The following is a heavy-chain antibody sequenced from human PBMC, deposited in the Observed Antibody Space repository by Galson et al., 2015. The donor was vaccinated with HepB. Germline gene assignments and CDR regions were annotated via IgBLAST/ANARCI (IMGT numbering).Heavy chain of an antibody. V-gene: IGHV1-69*04. J-gene: IGHJ6*02. Sequence: SVKVSCKASGGTFSTHTISWVRQAPGQGLEWMGRIIPTLSMVDYAQKFQGRVTIRADKSTGTAYMELSSLRSDDTAVYYCAREKVTTLSPVSLSGNGMDVWGQGTTVSV. D-gene: IGHD1-1*01. CDR2: IIPTLSMV. CDR3: AREKVTTLSPVSLSGNGMDV. CDR1: GGTFSTHT.